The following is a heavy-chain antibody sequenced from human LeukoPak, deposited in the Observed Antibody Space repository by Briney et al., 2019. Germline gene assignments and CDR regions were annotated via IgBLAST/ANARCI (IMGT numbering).Heavy chain of an antibody. J-gene: IGHJ3*01. Sequence: GASVKVSCKASGYTFTYHFMHWVRQAPGQGLEWMGWVNPDSGGTNYAQKFQGRVTMSRDTSITTAYMELSGLKFDDTAVYYCAREGTKSDAFGLWGQGTLVTVSS. CDR3: AREGTKSDAFGL. D-gene: IGHD1-14*01. CDR1: GYTFTYHF. V-gene: IGHV1-2*02. CDR2: VNPDSGGT.